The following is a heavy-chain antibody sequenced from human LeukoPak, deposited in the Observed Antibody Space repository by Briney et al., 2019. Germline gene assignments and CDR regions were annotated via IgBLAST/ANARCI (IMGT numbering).Heavy chain of an antibody. V-gene: IGHV3-30*02. CDR1: GFTFSSYG. J-gene: IGHJ6*03. CDR3: AKAGWDYYDSSGYYYQYYMDV. CDR2: IRYDGSNK. D-gene: IGHD3-22*01. Sequence: GGSLRLSCAASGFTFSSYGMHWVRQAPGKGLEWVAFIRYDGSNKYYADSVKGRFTTSRDNSKNTLYLQMNSLRAEDTAVYYCAKAGWDYYDSSGYYYQYYMDVWGKGTTVTISS.